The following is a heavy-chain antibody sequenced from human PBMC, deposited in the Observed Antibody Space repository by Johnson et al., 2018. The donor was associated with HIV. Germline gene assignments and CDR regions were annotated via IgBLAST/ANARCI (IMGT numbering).Heavy chain of an antibody. Sequence: QVQLVESGGGVVQPGRSLRLSCAASGFTFTFYAMHWVRQAPGKGLEWVAVISYDGSNKYYADSVKGRFTISRDNSKNTLYLQMNSLRAEDTAVYYCARRKGVGDAFDIWGQGTMVTVSS. CDR2: ISYDGSNK. CDR3: ARRKGVGDAFDI. J-gene: IGHJ3*02. V-gene: IGHV3-30-3*01. CDR1: GFTFTFYA. D-gene: IGHD3-10*01.